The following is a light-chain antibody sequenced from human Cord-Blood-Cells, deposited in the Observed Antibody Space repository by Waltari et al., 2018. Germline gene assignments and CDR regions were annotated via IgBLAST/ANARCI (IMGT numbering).Light chain of an antibody. CDR3: SSYTSSSTLV. CDR1: SSDVGGYHF. V-gene: IGLV2-14*01. J-gene: IGLJ1*01. CDR2: EVS. Sequence: QSALTQPASVSGSPGQSLTISCTGTSSDVGGYHFVSWYHQHPGKAPKLMIYEVSNRPSGVSNRFSGSKSGNTASLTISGLQAEDEADYYCSSYTSSSTLVFGTGTKVTVL.